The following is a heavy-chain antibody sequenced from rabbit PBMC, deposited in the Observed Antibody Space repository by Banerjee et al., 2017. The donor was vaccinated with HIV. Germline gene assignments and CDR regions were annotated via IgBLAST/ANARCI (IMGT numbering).Heavy chain of an antibody. CDR1: GFDFSSYG. CDR3: ARDLAGVIGWNFGL. V-gene: IGHV1S45*01. D-gene: IGHD4-1*01. CDR2: IDTSTGNT. Sequence: QEQLVESGGGLVQPGGSLKLSCKASGFDFSSYGVSWVRQAPGKGLEWIGYIDTSTGNTVYASWAKGRFTISKTSSTTVTLQMTSLTAADTATYLCARDLAGVIGWNFGLWGQGTLVTVS. J-gene: IGHJ3*01.